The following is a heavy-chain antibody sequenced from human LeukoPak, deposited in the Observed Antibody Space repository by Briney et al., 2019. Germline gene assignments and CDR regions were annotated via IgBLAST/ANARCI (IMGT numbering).Heavy chain of an antibody. Sequence: ASVKVSCKASGGTFSSYAISWVRQAPGQGLEWMGGIIPIFGTANYAQKFQGRVTITADESTSTAYMELSSLRSEDTAVYYCAIIGCYRGVCHFDVWGQGTMVAVSS. V-gene: IGHV1-69*13. D-gene: IGHD2-21*01. J-gene: IGHJ3*01. CDR3: AIIGCYRGVCHFDV. CDR2: IIPIFGTA. CDR1: GGTFSSYA.